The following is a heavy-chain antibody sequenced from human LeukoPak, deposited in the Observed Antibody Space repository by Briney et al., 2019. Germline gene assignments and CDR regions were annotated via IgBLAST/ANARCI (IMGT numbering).Heavy chain of an antibody. Sequence: PGGSLRLSCAASGFTFDDYAMHWVRQAPGKGLEWVSGISWNSGSIGYADSVKGRFTISRDNAKNSLYPQMNSLRAEDMALYYCAKDSSGSYYGGRFDYWGQGTLVTVSS. CDR1: GFTFDDYA. CDR3: AKDSSGSYYGGRFDY. D-gene: IGHD1-26*01. V-gene: IGHV3-9*03. J-gene: IGHJ4*02. CDR2: ISWNSGSI.